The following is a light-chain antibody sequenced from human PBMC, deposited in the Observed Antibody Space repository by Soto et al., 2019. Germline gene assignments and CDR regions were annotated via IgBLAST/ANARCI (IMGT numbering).Light chain of an antibody. CDR3: QQNCNTLYT. Sequence: DIQMTQSPSSLSASVGDRVTITCRASQILSNCLNWYQQKPVKAPNLLISAASSLQSGVPSRFSGSGSGTDFTLTISSLQPEDFATYFCQQNCNTLYTFGQGTRLEIK. CDR1: QILSNC. V-gene: IGKV1-39*01. J-gene: IGKJ5*01. CDR2: AAS.